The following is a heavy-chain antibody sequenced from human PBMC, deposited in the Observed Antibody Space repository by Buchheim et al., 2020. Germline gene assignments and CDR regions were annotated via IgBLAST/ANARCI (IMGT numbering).Heavy chain of an antibody. Sequence: QVQLVESGGGVVQPGRSLRLSCAASGFTFSSYAMHWVRQAPGKGLEWVAVISYDGSNKYYADSVKGRFTISRDNSKNTLYLQMNSLRAEDTAVYYCARGDYDILTGYAGHFDYWGQGTL. V-gene: IGHV3-30-3*01. D-gene: IGHD3-9*01. CDR1: GFTFSSYA. J-gene: IGHJ4*02. CDR3: ARGDYDILTGYAGHFDY. CDR2: ISYDGSNK.